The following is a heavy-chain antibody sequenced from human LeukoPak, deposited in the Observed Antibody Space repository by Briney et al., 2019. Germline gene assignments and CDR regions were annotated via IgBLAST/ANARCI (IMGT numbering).Heavy chain of an antibody. J-gene: IGHJ4*02. CDR3: AKRGSSGWYAFDY. Sequence: GGSLRLSCAASGFTFSSSAMSWVRQAPGKGLYWVSAISGSGTGTYYADSVKGRFTISRDNSKNTLYLQMNSLRAEDTAVYYCAKRGSSGWYAFDYWGQGTLVTVSS. V-gene: IGHV3-23*01. D-gene: IGHD6-19*01. CDR1: GFTFSSSA. CDR2: ISGSGTGT.